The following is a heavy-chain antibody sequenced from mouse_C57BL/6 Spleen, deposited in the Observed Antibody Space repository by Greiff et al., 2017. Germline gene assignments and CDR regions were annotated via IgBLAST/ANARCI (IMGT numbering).Heavy chain of an antibody. V-gene: IGHV5-6*02. Sequence: DVKLVESGGDLVKPGGSLKLSCAASGFTFSSYGMSWVRQTPDKRLEWVATISSGGSYTYYPDSVKGRFTISRDNAKNTLYLQMSSLKSEDTAMYYCARHPSFYYGSMYFDYWGQGTTLTVSS. CDR1: GFTFSSYG. D-gene: IGHD1-1*01. CDR3: ARHPSFYYGSMYFDY. J-gene: IGHJ2*01. CDR2: ISSGGSYT.